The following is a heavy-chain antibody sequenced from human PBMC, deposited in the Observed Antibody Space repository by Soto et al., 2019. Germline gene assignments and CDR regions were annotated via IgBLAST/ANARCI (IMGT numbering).Heavy chain of an antibody. CDR3: AKTDKFHSQSSGWANRFDS. D-gene: IGHD6-19*01. V-gene: IGHV3-23*01. CDR1: GFTFSNYA. Sequence: VQLQESGPGLVKPGGSLRLICAASGFTFSNYAMTWVRQSPGKGLEWVSTVTSAGSTFYGDTVKGRFTISRDNSKSTLYLQMNSLGAEDTAVYYCAKTDKFHSQSSGWANRFDSWGQGTLVTVSS. CDR2: VTSAGST. J-gene: IGHJ4*02.